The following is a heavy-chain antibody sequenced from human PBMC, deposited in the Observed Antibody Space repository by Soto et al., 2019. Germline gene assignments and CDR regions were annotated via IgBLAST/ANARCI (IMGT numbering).Heavy chain of an antibody. CDR2: IIPIFGTA. V-gene: IGHV1-69*13. Sequence: ASVKVSCKASGGTFSSYAISWVRQAPGQGLEWMGGIIPIFGTANYAQKFQGRVTITADESTSTAYMELSSLRSEDTAVYYCATYDSSGYLNYWGQGTLATVSS. D-gene: IGHD3-22*01. CDR1: GGTFSSYA. CDR3: ATYDSSGYLNY. J-gene: IGHJ4*02.